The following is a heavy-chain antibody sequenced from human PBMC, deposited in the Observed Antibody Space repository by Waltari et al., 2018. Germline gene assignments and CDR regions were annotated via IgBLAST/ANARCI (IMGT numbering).Heavy chain of an antibody. J-gene: IGHJ2*01. CDR3: ARASGSYPHWYFDL. CDR2: INLSGST. Sequence: QVQLQQWGAGLLKPSETLSLTCAVYGGSFSGYSWSWIRQPPGKGLEWIGKINLSGSTNYNPSLKSRVTISVDTAKNQFSLKLSSVTAADTAVYYCARASGSYPHWYFDLWGRGTLVIVSS. V-gene: IGHV4-34*01. D-gene: IGHD1-26*01. CDR1: GGSFSGYS.